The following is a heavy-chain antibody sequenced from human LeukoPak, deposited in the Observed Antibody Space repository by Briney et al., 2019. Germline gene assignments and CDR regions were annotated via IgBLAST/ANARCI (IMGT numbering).Heavy chain of an antibody. CDR3: ARGELRVAGIGGFDY. CDR1: GGTFSSYA. V-gene: IGHV1-69*05. J-gene: IGHJ4*02. Sequence: SVKVSCKASGGTFSSYAISWVRQAPGQGLEWMGGIIPIFGTANYAQKFQGRVTITTDESTSTAYMELSCLRSEDTAVYYCARGELRVAGIGGFDYWGQGTLVTVSS. CDR2: IIPIFGTA. D-gene: IGHD6-19*01.